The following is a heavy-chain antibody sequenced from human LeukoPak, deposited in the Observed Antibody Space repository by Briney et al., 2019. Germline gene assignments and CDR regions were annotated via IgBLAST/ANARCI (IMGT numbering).Heavy chain of an antibody. CDR2: ISSSSSTI. V-gene: IGHV3-48*01. J-gene: IGHJ4*02. D-gene: IGHD6-19*01. CDR3: ARGSVAGTADY. CDR1: GFTFSSYS. Sequence: GGSLRLSYAASGFTFSSYSMNWVRQAPGKGLEWVSYISSSSSTIYYADSVKGRFTISRDNAKNSLYLQMNSLRAEDTAVYYCARGSVAGTADYWGQGTLVTVSS.